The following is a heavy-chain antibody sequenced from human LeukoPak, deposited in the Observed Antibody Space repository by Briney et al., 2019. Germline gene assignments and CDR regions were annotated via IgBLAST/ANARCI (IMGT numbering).Heavy chain of an antibody. Sequence: PGGSLRLSRAASGFTFNIYEMNWVRQAPGKGLEWISHINTDSSSIHYADSMKGRFTISRDNAKNSLYLQMNNLRGEDTAIYYCMRDATLIPGTVYFDYWGQGALVTVSS. V-gene: IGHV3-48*03. CDR2: INTDSSSI. J-gene: IGHJ4*02. D-gene: IGHD2-15*01. CDR3: MRDATLIPGTVYFDY. CDR1: GFTFNIYE.